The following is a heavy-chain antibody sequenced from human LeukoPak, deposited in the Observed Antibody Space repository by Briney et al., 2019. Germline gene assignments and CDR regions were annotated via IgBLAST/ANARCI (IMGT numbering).Heavy chain of an antibody. CDR1: GGSISSYY. Sequence: SETLSLTCTVSGGSISSYYWSWILQAAGKGLEWIVRIYTSGSTNYNPSLKSRVTMSVDTSKNQFSLKLSSVTAADTAVYYCARDQLPYDSSGYYDAFDIWGQGTMVTVSS. CDR2: IYTSGST. D-gene: IGHD3-22*01. J-gene: IGHJ3*02. V-gene: IGHV4-4*07. CDR3: ARDQLPYDSSGYYDAFDI.